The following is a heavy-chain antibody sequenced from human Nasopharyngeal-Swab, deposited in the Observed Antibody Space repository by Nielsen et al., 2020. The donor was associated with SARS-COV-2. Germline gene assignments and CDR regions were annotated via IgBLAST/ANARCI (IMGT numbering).Heavy chain of an antibody. CDR1: GYTFTTYG. D-gene: IGHD3-22*01. V-gene: IGHV1-69*13. Sequence: SVKVSCKASGYTFTTYGISWVRQAPGQGLEWMGGIIPIFGTANYAQKFQGRVTITADESTSTAYMELSSLRSEDTAVYYCVPSSTYDSSGSYFDYWGQGTLVTVSS. CDR3: VPSSTYDSSGSYFDY. J-gene: IGHJ4*02. CDR2: IIPIFGTA.